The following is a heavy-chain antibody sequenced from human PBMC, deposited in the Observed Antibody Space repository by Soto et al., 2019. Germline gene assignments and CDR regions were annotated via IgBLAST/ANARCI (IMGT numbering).Heavy chain of an antibody. CDR1: GFTFSTYW. CDR3: VRGGYGDYVDAFDI. J-gene: IGHJ3*02. D-gene: IGHD4-17*01. CDR2: INTDGGTT. Sequence: GGSLRLSCTASGFTFSTYWMHWVRQAPGKGLLWVSHINTDGGTTNYADSVKGRFTISRDNAKNTLYLQMNSLRAEDTAVYYCVRGGYGDYVDAFDIWGQGTMVTVSS. V-gene: IGHV3-74*01.